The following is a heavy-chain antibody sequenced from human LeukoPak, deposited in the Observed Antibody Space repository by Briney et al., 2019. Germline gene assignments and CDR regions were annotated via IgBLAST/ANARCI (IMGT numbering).Heavy chain of an antibody. CDR2: ISGSGGST. V-gene: IGHV3-23*01. J-gene: IGHJ4*02. CDR3: AKDSAAGTLASGFDY. D-gene: IGHD6-13*01. Sequence: PGGSLRLSCAASGFTFSSYAMSWVRQAPGKGLEWVSAISGSGGSTYYADSVKGRFAISRDNSKNTLYLQMNSLRAEDTAVYYCAKDSAAGTLASGFDYWGQGTLVTVSS. CDR1: GFTFSSYA.